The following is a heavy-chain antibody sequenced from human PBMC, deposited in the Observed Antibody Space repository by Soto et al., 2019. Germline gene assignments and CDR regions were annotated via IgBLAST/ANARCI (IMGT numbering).Heavy chain of an antibody. V-gene: IGHV4-34*01. Sequence: KTSETLSLTCAVYGGSFSGYYCSWIRQPPGKGLEWSGEINHSGSTNYNPSLKSRVTISVDTTKNQFSLKLSSVTAADTAVYYCARVAAFRDTAMVTPGNYYYYYGMDVWGQGTTVTVSS. CDR2: INHSGST. CDR1: GGSFSGYY. CDR3: ARVAAFRDTAMVTPGNYYYYYGMDV. D-gene: IGHD5-18*01. J-gene: IGHJ6*02.